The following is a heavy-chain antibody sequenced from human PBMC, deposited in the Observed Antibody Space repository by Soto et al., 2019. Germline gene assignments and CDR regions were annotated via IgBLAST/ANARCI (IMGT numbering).Heavy chain of an antibody. Sequence: QPQLQESGSGLVKPSQTLSLTCAVSGGSVSSGGYSWSWIRQPPGKGLEWIGYIYHTGSTYYNSSLKSRVXIXPXXSKTQFSLKLSSVTAADTAVYYCARDSRRNYGMDVWGQGTTVTVSS. V-gene: IGHV4-30-2*01. CDR3: ARDSRRNYGMDV. CDR2: IYHTGST. CDR1: GGSVSSGGYS. J-gene: IGHJ6*02.